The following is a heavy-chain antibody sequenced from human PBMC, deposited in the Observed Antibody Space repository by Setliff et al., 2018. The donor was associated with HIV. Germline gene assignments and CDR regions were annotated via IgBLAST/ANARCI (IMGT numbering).Heavy chain of an antibody. J-gene: IGHJ4*02. CDR1: GYGFSSYW. Sequence: GESLKISCKGSGYGFSSYWIGWVRQMPGKGLEWMGIIYPGDSSTRYSPSFQGQVTISRDDSKTIAYLQMSGLKTEDTAVYFCTRDDPPGYCSSTTCPYLFDYWGRGTLVTVSS. V-gene: IGHV5-51*01. CDR2: IYPGDSST. CDR3: TRDDPPGYCSSTTCPYLFDY. D-gene: IGHD2-2*01.